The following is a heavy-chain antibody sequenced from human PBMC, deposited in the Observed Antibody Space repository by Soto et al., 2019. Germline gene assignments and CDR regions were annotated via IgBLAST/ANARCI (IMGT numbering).Heavy chain of an antibody. J-gene: IGHJ4*02. Sequence: PGESLKISCKGSGYSFTSYWIGWVRQMPGKGLEWMGIIYPGDSDTRYSPSFQGQVTISADKSISTAYLQWSSLKDSDTAMYYCARQELSPLTGTSIYLFDYWGQGTLVTVSS. D-gene: IGHD1-7*01. CDR1: GYSFTSYW. CDR2: IYPGDSDT. CDR3: ARQELSPLTGTSIYLFDY. V-gene: IGHV5-51*01.